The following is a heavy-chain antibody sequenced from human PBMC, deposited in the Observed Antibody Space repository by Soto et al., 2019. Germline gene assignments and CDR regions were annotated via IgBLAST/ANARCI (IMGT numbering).Heavy chain of an antibody. Sequence: EVQLVESGGGLIQPGGSLRLSCAASGLTVSSNYMSWVRQAPGKGLEWVSVLYSGGTTYYADSVKGRFTISRDNSKNTLYLQMNSLRAEDTAVYYCARGRGSSYFYYWGQGTLVTVSS. V-gene: IGHV3-53*01. CDR3: ARGRGSSYFYY. CDR2: LYSGGTT. CDR1: GLTVSSNY. J-gene: IGHJ4*02. D-gene: IGHD1-26*01.